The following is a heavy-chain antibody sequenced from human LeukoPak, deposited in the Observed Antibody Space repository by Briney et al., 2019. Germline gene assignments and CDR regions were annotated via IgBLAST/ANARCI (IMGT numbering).Heavy chain of an antibody. CDR3: VRHQTPHGNFDY. CDR1: GFTFSNHA. J-gene: IGHJ4*02. CDR2: IGTAGDT. V-gene: IGHV3-13*01. Sequence: GGSLRLSCATSGFTFSNHAMHWVRQATGKGLEWVSAIGTAGDTFYPGSVKGRFTISRENAKNSLSLQTNSLRAEDTAVYYCVRHQTPHGNFDYWGQGTLVTVSS. D-gene: IGHD1-26*01.